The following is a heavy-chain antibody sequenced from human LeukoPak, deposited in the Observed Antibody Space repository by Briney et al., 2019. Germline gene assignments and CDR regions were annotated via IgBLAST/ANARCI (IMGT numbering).Heavy chain of an antibody. CDR1: GGTFSSYA. V-gene: IGHV1-69*05. J-gene: IGHJ4*02. CDR3: ARAHGSASSM. CDR2: IIPIFGTA. D-gene: IGHD6-19*01. Sequence: SVKVSCKASGGTFSSYAISWVRQAPGQGLEWMGGIIPIFGTANYADKVQGRVTITTDEAKSTVYMELSSLRSEDTAVYYCARAHGSASSMWGQGTLVTVSS.